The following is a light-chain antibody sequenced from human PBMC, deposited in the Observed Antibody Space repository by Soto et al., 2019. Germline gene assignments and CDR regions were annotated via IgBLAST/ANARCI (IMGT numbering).Light chain of an antibody. CDR3: SSYTSSSHAV. V-gene: IGLV2-14*01. CDR2: DVS. J-gene: IGLJ2*01. Sequence: QSVLTQPASVSGSPGQSITISCTGTSSDVGGYNYVSWYQQHPGKTPKLMIYDVSNRPSGVSNRFSGSKSGNTASLTISGLHADDEADYYCSSYTSSSHAVFGGGTKLTVL. CDR1: SSDVGGYNY.